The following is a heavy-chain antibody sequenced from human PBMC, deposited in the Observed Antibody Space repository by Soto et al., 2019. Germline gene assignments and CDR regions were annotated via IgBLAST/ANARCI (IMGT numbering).Heavy chain of an antibody. CDR3: ARDMHYYDSSGYYYFYWYFDL. CDR2: ISYDGSNK. V-gene: IGHV3-30-3*01. CDR1: GFTFSSYA. J-gene: IGHJ2*01. D-gene: IGHD3-22*01. Sequence: QVQLVESGGGVVQPGRSLRLSCAASGFTFSSYAMHWVRQAPGKGLEWVAVISYDGSNKYYADSVNGRFTISRDNSKNTLYLQMNSLRAEDTAVYYCARDMHYYDSSGYYYFYWYFDLWGRGTLVTVSS.